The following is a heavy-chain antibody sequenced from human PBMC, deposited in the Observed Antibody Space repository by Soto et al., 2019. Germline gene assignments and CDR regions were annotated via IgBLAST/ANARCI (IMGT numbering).Heavy chain of an antibody. J-gene: IGHJ6*02. CDR1: DYTFTSYG. D-gene: IGHD3-3*01. V-gene: IGHV1-18*01. CDR2: ISAYNGNT. Sequence: GASVKVSCKASDYTFTSYGISWVRQAPGQGLEWMGWISAYNGNTNYAQKLQGRVTMTTDTSTSTAYMELRSLRSDDTAVYYCARDREDYDFWSGYFYYYYYGMDVWGQGTTVTVSS. CDR3: ARDREDYDFWSGYFYYYYYGMDV.